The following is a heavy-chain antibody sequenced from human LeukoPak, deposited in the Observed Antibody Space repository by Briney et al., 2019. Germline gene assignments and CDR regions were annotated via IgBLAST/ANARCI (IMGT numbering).Heavy chain of an antibody. V-gene: IGHV3-30*02. CDR2: IRYDGSNK. D-gene: IGHD6-13*01. Sequence: GGSLRLSCAASGFTFSSYDMHWVRQAPGKGLEWVAFIRYDGSNKYYADSVKGRFTISRDNSKNMLYLQMNSLRAEDTAVYYCAKDHIADFDYWGQGTLVTVSS. J-gene: IGHJ4*02. CDR3: AKDHIADFDY. CDR1: GFTFSSYD.